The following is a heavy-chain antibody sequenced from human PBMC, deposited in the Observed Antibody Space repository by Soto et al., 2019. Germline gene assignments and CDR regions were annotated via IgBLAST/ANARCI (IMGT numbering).Heavy chain of an antibody. V-gene: IGHV3-23*01. D-gene: IGHD3-10*01. CDR2: ISSSGGST. CDR1: GFTFSSYA. CDR3: MRPAPRGRHYFYFGMDV. Sequence: GGPLRLSCAASGFTFSSYAMSWVRKAPGKGLEWVSGISSSGGSTYYADSVKGRFTISRDNSKNTLFLRMNRPRVEDTAVYYCMRPAPRGRHYFYFGMDVWGQGTTVTVSS. J-gene: IGHJ6*02.